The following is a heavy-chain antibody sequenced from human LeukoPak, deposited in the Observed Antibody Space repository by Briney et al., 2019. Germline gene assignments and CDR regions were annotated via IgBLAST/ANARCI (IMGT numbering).Heavy chain of an antibody. CDR3: ANYDYSLDY. J-gene: IGHJ4*02. CDR2: INRDGSST. Sequence: GGSLRLSCAASGFTFSSYWMYWVRQAPGKGLVWVSRINRDGSSTSYADSVKGRFTISRDNAKKTLYLQMNSLRAEDTAVYYCANYDYSLDYWGQGTLVTVSS. CDR1: GFTFSSYW. V-gene: IGHV3-74*01. D-gene: IGHD4-11*01.